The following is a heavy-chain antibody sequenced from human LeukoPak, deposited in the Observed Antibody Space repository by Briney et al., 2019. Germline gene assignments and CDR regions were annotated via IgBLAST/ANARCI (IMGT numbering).Heavy chain of an antibody. Sequence: GGSLRLSCAASGFTFSDFEMNRVRQAPGKGLEWISYINIAADTMHYADSVKGRFTISRDNAKNSLYLQMTSLRAEDTAVYYCARNLAYWGQGTLVTVSS. CDR3: ARNLAY. J-gene: IGHJ4*02. CDR2: INIAADTM. V-gene: IGHV3-48*03. CDR1: GFTFSDFE.